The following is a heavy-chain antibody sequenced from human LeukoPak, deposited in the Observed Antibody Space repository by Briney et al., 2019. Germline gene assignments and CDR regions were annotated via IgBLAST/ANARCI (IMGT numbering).Heavy chain of an antibody. D-gene: IGHD6-19*01. V-gene: IGHV1-18*01. CDR3: ARDFAVAGTAGY. CDR2: ISAYSGST. CDR1: GYTFTIYG. Sequence: EASVKVSCKASGYTFTIYGISWVRQAPGQGLEWMGWISAYSGSTNYAQKLQGRVTMTTDTSTTTAYMELRSLRSDDTAVYYCARDFAVAGTAGYWGQGTLVTVSS. J-gene: IGHJ4*02.